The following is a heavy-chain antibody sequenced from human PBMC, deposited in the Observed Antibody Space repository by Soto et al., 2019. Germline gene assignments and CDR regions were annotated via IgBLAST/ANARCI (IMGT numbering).Heavy chain of an antibody. Sequence: EVQLLESGGGLVQPGGSLRLSCAASGFTFSSYAMSWVRQAPGKGLEWVSAISGSGGSTYYADSVKGRFTISRDNSKNPLYLQMNSLRAEDTAVYYCALSPGAYYYGSGSYLFDYWGQGTLVTVSS. J-gene: IGHJ4*02. CDR1: GFTFSSYA. V-gene: IGHV3-23*01. CDR2: ISGSGGST. CDR3: ALSPGAYYYGSGSYLFDY. D-gene: IGHD3-10*01.